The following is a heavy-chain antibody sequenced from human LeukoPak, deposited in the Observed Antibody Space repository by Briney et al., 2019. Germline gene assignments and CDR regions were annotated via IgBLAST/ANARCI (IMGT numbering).Heavy chain of an antibody. Sequence: GGSLRLSCAASGFTVSSNYMSWVRQPPGKGLEWVSVIYSGGSTYYADSVKGRFTISRDNSKNTLYLQMNSLRAEDTAVYYCASNIVVVTAIPSWGQGTLVTVSS. J-gene: IGHJ4*02. V-gene: IGHV3-66*01. D-gene: IGHD2-21*02. CDR3: ASNIVVVTAIPS. CDR1: GFTVSSNY. CDR2: IYSGGST.